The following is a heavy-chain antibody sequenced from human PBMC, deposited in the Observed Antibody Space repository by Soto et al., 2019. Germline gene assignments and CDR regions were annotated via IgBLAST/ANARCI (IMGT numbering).Heavy chain of an antibody. CDR3: ARGRRGSGSYFSYYYGMDV. D-gene: IGHD1-26*01. CDR2: ISSSSSYI. J-gene: IGHJ6*02. V-gene: IGHV3-21*01. Sequence: EVQLVESGGGLVKPGGSLRLSCAASGFTFSSYSMNWVRQAPGKGLEWVSSISSSSSYIYYADSVKGRFTISRDNAKNSLYLQMNSLRAEDTAVYYCARGRRGSGSYFSYYYGMDVWGQGTTVTVSS. CDR1: GFTFSSYS.